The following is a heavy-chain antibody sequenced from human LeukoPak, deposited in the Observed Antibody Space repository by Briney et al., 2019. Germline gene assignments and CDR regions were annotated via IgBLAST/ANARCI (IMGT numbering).Heavy chain of an antibody. CDR2: ISAYNGNT. CDR3: AREDRHMNWFDL. CDR1: GYTFTSYG. Sequence: ASVKVSCKASGYTFTSYGISWVRQAPGQGLEWMGWISAYNGNTNYAQKLQGRVTMTTDTSTRTAYMELRSLRSDDTAVYYCAREDRHMNWFDLWGQGTLVTVSS. J-gene: IGHJ5*02. V-gene: IGHV1-18*01.